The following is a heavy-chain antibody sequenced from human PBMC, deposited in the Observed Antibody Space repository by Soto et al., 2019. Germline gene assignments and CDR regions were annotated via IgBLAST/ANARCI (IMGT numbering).Heavy chain of an antibody. D-gene: IGHD3-10*01. CDR2: IYWDDDK. J-gene: IGHJ3*02. CDR3: AHSSNYYGSGSYNDAFDI. CDR1: GFSLSTSGVG. V-gene: IGHV2-5*02. Sequence: QITLKESGPTLVKPTQTLTLTCTFSGFSLSTSGVGVGGIRQPPGKALEWLALIYWDDDKRYSPSLKSRLTITKDTSKNQVVLTMTNMDPVDTATYYCAHSSNYYGSGSYNDAFDIWGQGTMVTVSS.